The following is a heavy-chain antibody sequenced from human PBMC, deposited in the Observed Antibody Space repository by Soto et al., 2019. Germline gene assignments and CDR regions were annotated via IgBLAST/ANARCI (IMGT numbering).Heavy chain of an antibody. CDR1: GYTFTSYG. V-gene: IGHV1-18*04. CDR2: ISAYNGNT. Sequence: ASVKVSCKXSGYTFTSYGISWVRQAPGQGLEWMGWISAYNGNTNYAQKLQGRVTMTTDTSTSTAYMELRSLRSDDTAVYYCARDRGGDFWSGYFGPTYYYYGMDVWGQGTTVTVSS. J-gene: IGHJ6*02. D-gene: IGHD3-3*01. CDR3: ARDRGGDFWSGYFGPTYYYYGMDV.